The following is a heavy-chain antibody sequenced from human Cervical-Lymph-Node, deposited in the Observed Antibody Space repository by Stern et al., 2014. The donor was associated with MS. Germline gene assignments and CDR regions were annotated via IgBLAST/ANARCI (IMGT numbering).Heavy chain of an antibody. V-gene: IGHV3-48*02. CDR2: IDFSSSII. CDR1: GFTFSAFS. CDR3: ARKRFDEYFFDD. J-gene: IGHJ4*02. D-gene: IGHD2/OR15-2a*01. Sequence: EVQLLESGGGLVQPGGSLRLSCAASGFTFSAFSMNWVRLPPGKGLEWVSYIDFSSSIIYYADSMKGRFTISRDNVKNSLYLQMNSLRDEDTAVYYCARKRFDEYFFDDWGQGTPVTVSS.